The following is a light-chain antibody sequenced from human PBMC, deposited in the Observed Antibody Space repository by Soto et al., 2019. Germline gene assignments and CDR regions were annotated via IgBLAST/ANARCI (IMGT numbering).Light chain of an antibody. V-gene: IGKV1-5*03. J-gene: IGKJ1*01. Sequence: DIQMTQSPSTLSGSVGGRFTITCLASQTISSWLAWYQQKPGKAPKILIYKASTLKSGVPSRFSGSGSGTEFTLTISSLKNDDFATYYCQHYNSYSEAFGQGTKVDIK. CDR1: QTISSW. CDR3: QHYNSYSEA. CDR2: KAS.